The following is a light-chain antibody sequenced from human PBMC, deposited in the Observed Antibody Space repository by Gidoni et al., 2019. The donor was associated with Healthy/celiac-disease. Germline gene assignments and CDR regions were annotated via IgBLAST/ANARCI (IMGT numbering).Light chain of an antibody. CDR3: QQYYSYPWT. CDR2: AAS. CDR1: QGISSY. V-gene: IGKV1-8*01. Sequence: AIRMTQSPSALSASTGDRGTITCRASQGISSYLAWYQQKPGKAPKLLIYAASTLQSGVPSRFSGSGSGTDFTLTISCLQPEDFATYYCQQYYSYPWTFGQGTKVEIK. J-gene: IGKJ1*01.